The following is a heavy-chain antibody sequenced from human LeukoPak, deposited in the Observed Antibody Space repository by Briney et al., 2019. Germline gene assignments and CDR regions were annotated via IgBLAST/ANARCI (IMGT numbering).Heavy chain of an antibody. J-gene: IGHJ4*02. D-gene: IGHD6-19*01. V-gene: IGHV3-21*01. CDR3: ASSQWLPRVDY. CDR1: GFAFRSYG. Sequence: PGGSLRLSCAASGFAFRSYGMNWVRQAPGKGLEWVSSISSSSSYIYYADSVKGRFTISRDNAKNSLYLQMNSLRAEDTAVYYCASSQWLPRVDYWGQGTLVTVSS. CDR2: ISSSSSYI.